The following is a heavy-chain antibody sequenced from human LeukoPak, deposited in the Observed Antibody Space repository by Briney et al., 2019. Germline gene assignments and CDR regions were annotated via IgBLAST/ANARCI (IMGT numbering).Heavy chain of an antibody. Sequence: SETLSLTCSVSRGSISGYYWSWIRQPPGKGLEWIGYIHYSGSTNYNPSLKSRVTISVDTSKNQFSLKLSSVTAADTAVYYCARRDSSGWYYFDYWGQGTLVTVSS. D-gene: IGHD6-19*01. CDR3: ARRDSSGWYYFDY. CDR1: RGSISGYY. J-gene: IGHJ4*02. CDR2: IHYSGST. V-gene: IGHV4-59*08.